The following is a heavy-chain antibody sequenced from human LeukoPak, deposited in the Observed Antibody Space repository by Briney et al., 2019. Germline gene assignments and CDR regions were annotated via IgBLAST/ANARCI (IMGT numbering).Heavy chain of an antibody. CDR2: ISAYNGNT. CDR3: ARDGGISSSGWELDF. CDR1: GYTFTSYG. Sequence: ASVKVSCKASGYTFTSYGISWVRQAPGQGLEWMGWISAYNGNTNYAQKLQDRVTMTTDTSTSTAYMELRSLRSDDTALYYCARDGGISSSGWELDFWGQGTLVTVSS. J-gene: IGHJ4*02. D-gene: IGHD6-19*01. V-gene: IGHV1-18*01.